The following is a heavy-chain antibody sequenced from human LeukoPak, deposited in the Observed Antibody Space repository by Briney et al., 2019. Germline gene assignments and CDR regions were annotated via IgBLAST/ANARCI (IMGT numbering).Heavy chain of an antibody. CDR1: GGSISSYY. D-gene: IGHD6-19*01. CDR2: MYNSGST. J-gene: IGHJ4*02. V-gene: IGHV4-59*01. Sequence: SETLSLTCTVSGGSISSYYWSWIRQPPGKGLEWIGYMYNSGSTNYNPSLKSRVTISVDTSKNQFSVKLNSVTAADTAVYYCARVRESSGWYGVLDYWGQGTLVTVSS. CDR3: ARVRESSGWYGVLDY.